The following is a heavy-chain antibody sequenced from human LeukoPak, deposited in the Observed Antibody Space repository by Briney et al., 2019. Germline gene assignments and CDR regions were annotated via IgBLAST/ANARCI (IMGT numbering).Heavy chain of an antibody. D-gene: IGHD3-10*01. CDR3: ARDLWDYYGSGSYSMDV. V-gene: IGHV4-59*02. Sequence: SETLSLTCTVSGGSVTDYYWSWIRQSPGKGLEWIGYIYYTGTSYNPSLKSRVTISADTSKNQFSLKLISVTAADTAVYYCARDLWDYYGSGSYSMDVWGKGTTVTISS. CDR1: GGSVTDYY. J-gene: IGHJ6*03. CDR2: IYYTGT.